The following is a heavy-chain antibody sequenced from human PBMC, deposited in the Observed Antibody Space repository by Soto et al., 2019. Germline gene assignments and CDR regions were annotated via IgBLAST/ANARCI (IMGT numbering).Heavy chain of an antibody. J-gene: IGHJ6*02. CDR2: TYYKSKWNN. Sequence: SQTHSLTCVISGDSVSSNSAGWNWIRQSPSRGLEWLGRTYYKSKWNNDYALSVKSRITINPDTSKNQFSLHLYSVTPEDTAVYYCTGITWFRGMDVWGPGTPVTVSS. D-gene: IGHD3-10*01. CDR1: GDSVSSNSAG. CDR3: TGITWFRGMDV. V-gene: IGHV6-1*01.